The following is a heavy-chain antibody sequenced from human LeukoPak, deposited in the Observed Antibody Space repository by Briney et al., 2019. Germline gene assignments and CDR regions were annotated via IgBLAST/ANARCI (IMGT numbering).Heavy chain of an antibody. CDR2: VSGTGGRT. V-gene: IGHV3-23*01. Sequence: PGGSLRLSCAASGFTFSTYAVSWVRQAPGKGLEWVPVVSGTGGRTYYADSVKGRFTISRDNSKNTLYLQMNSLRAEDTALYYCVKASSSSPQYNWFDAWGQGTLVTVSS. CDR1: GFTFSTYA. D-gene: IGHD6-6*01. J-gene: IGHJ5*02. CDR3: VKASSSSPQYNWFDA.